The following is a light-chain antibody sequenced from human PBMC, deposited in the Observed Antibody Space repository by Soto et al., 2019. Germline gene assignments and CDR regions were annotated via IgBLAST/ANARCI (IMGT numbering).Light chain of an antibody. CDR3: QQYGSSPLT. J-gene: IGKJ4*01. Sequence: EIVLTQSPGTLSLSPGERATLSCRASQSVSSSYLAWYQQKPGQAPRLLIYGASTRATGVPDRFSGSGSGTDFTFTIGRLESEDFAVYFCQQYGSSPLTFGGGTKVEIK. CDR1: QSVSSSY. CDR2: GAS. V-gene: IGKV3-20*01.